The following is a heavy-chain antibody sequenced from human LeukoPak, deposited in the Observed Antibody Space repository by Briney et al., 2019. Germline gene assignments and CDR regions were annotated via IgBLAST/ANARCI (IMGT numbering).Heavy chain of an antibody. V-gene: IGHV5-51*01. Sequence: GESLKFSWEAFGFSFTGHWMAWVGQFPGGGWGFMGPIYPGDSDTRYSPSFEGRVSISVDKSINTAYLQWSGLKASDTAMYYCARYGKSGTYSHGFDVWGQGTMVIVSS. D-gene: IGHD3-10*01. CDR3: ARYGKSGTYSHGFDV. CDR1: GFSFTGHW. J-gene: IGHJ3*01. CDR2: IYPGDSDT.